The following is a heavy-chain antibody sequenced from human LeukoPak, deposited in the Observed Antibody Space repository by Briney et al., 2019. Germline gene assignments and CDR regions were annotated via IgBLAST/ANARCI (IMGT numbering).Heavy chain of an antibody. D-gene: IGHD2-21*02. CDR3: VVANCGGDCSH. CDR2: INSEGSST. CDR1: GFTFRSYW. J-gene: IGHJ4*02. V-gene: IGHV3-74*01. Sequence: GALRLSCEASGFTFRSYWMYWVRPAPGKGLVWVSRINSEGSSTSYADSVKGRSTISRDNAKNTLYLYMNSLRANDTAVYYCVVANCGGDCSHWGQGTLVTVSS.